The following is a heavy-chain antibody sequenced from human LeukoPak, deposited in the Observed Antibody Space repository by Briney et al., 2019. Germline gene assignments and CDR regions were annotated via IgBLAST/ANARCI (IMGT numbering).Heavy chain of an antibody. CDR3: AREFKSGWYDDYFDY. J-gene: IGHJ4*02. CDR2: IYYSGST. CDR1: GGSISSYY. Sequence: SETLSLTCTVSGGSISSYYWSWIRQPTGKGLEWIGYIYYSGSTNYNPSLKSRVTISVDTSKNQFSLKLSSVTAADTAVYYCAREFKSGWYDDYFDYWGQGTLVTVSS. D-gene: IGHD6-19*01. V-gene: IGHV4-59*01.